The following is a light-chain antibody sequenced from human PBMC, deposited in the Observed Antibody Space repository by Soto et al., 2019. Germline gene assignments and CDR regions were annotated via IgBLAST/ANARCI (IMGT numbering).Light chain of an antibody. J-gene: IGKJ1*01. CDR1: QSSFDSY. Sequence: EVVLTQSPDTLSLSPGEGATLSCRASQSSFDSYLAWFQQKPGQAPRLLIYAASTRATGIPDRFSGSRSGTDFTFTISRLEPEDAAVYYCHQYGNSPWTLGQGTKVEI. V-gene: IGKV3-20*01. CDR3: HQYGNSPWT. CDR2: AAS.